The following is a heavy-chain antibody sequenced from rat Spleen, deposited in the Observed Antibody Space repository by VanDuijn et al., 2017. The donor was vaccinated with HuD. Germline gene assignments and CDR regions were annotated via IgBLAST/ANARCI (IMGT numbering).Heavy chain of an antibody. CDR3: SRDNFDGTYYYGFAY. CDR1: GFTFSNYG. Sequence: EVQLVESGGGLVQPGRSLKLSCAASGFTFSNYGMAWGRQAPTKGLEWVASISPNGGSTYYRDSVKGRFTISRDNAKTPLYLQMNSLRSEDTATYYCSRDNFDGTYYYGFAYWGQGTLVTVSS. J-gene: IGHJ3*01. D-gene: IGHD1-12*02. CDR2: ISPNGGST. V-gene: IGHV5S13*01.